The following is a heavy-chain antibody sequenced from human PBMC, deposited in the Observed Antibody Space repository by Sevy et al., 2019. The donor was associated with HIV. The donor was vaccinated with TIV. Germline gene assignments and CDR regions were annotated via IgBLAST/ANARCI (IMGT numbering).Heavy chain of an antibody. V-gene: IGHV4-4*07. CDR1: GGSIISYY. CDR2: IYTSGST. J-gene: IGHJ6*02. Sequence: SETLSLTCTVSGGSIISYYWSWIRQPAGKGLEWIGRIYTSGSTNYNPSLKSRVTMSVDTSKNQFSLKLSSVTAADTAVYYCAREQGIAAAGLYYYYGMDVWGQGTTVTVSS. D-gene: IGHD6-13*01. CDR3: AREQGIAAAGLYYYYGMDV.